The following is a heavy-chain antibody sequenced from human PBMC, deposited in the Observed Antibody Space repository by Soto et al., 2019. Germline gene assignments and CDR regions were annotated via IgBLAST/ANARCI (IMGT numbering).Heavy chain of an antibody. CDR1: GFTFSSYA. J-gene: IGHJ4*02. V-gene: IGHV3-23*01. CDR2: ISGSGHST. Sequence: EVQLLESGGGLVQPGGSLRLSCAASGFTFSSYAMNWVRQAPGKGLEWVSAISGSGHSTYYADSVKGRFTISRDNSKNTLYLHMNSMRAEDTAVYYCAKEGSDYSRFDYWGQGTLVTVSS. CDR3: AKEGSDYSRFDY. D-gene: IGHD4-17*01.